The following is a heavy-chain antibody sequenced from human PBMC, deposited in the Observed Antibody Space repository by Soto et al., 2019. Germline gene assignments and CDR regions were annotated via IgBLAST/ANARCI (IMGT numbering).Heavy chain of an antibody. CDR1: GGSISSYY. CDR3: ARGGAYCGGDCSPYAFDI. V-gene: IGHV4-59*01. J-gene: IGHJ3*02. D-gene: IGHD2-21*02. Sequence: SENLSLTCTVSGGSISSYYWSWIRQPPGKGLEWICYIYYSGSTTYNPSLNSRVTISIDTSKNHFSLRLSSVTAADTAVYYCARGGAYCGGDCSPYAFDIWGQGTMVTVSS. CDR2: IYYSGST.